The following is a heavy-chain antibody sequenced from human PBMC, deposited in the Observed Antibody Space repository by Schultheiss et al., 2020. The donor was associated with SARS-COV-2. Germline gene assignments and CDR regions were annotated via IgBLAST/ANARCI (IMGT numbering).Heavy chain of an antibody. CDR2: IYYSGST. D-gene: IGHD2-2*01. J-gene: IGHJ5*02. CDR3: ARLRRYCSSTSCYRAYNWFDP. V-gene: IGHV4-39*01. CDR1: GGSISSSSYY. Sequence: SETLSLTCTVSGGSISSSSYYWGWIRQPPGKGLEWIGSIYYSGSTYYNPSLKSRVTISVDTSKNQFSLKLSSVTAADTAVYYCARLRRYCSSTSCYRAYNWFDPWGQGTLVTVSS.